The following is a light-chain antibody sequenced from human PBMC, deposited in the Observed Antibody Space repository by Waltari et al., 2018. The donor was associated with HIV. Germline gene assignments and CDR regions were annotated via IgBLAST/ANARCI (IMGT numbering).Light chain of an antibody. Sequence: QSALTQPPSASGSLGQSVTISCTGTSRDVGGYTHVSWYQQRPGQAPKLLIYDVSKRPSGVSNRFSGSKSGNTASLTISGLQAEDEADYYCCSYAGSNTYLFGTGTEVTVL. CDR3: CSYAGSNTYL. V-gene: IGLV2-23*02. CDR2: DVS. J-gene: IGLJ1*01. CDR1: SRDVGGYTH.